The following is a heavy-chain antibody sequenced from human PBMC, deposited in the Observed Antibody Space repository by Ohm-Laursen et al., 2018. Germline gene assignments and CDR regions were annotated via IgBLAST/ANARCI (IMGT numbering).Heavy chain of an antibody. Sequence: GSSVKVSCKTSGGTLSSYSITWVRQAPGQGLEWMGGIIPIFGPASHAQKFQDRITITADKSTSTAYMELSSLRSEDTAVYYCARAEGYYDSSSYSLDYWGQGTLLTVSS. J-gene: IGHJ4*02. CDR3: ARAEGYYDSSSYSLDY. D-gene: IGHD3-22*01. V-gene: IGHV1-69*06. CDR2: IIPIFGPA. CDR1: GGTLSSYS.